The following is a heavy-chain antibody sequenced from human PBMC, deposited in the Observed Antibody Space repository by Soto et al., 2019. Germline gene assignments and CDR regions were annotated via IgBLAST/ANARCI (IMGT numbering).Heavy chain of an antibody. Sequence: QVQLQESGPGLVKPSQTLSLTCTVSGGSISSGGYYWSWIRQHPGKGLEWIGYIYYSGSTYYNPSPKSRVTISVDTSKNQFSLQLSSVTAADTAVYYCAGTTVTPGMGHAFDIWGQGTMVTVSS. D-gene: IGHD4-17*01. CDR2: IYYSGST. CDR3: AGTTVTPGMGHAFDI. CDR1: GGSISSGGYY. V-gene: IGHV4-31*03. J-gene: IGHJ3*02.